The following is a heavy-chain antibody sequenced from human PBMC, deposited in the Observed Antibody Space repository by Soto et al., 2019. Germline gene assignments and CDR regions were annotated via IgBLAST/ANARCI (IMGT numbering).Heavy chain of an antibody. CDR2: INAGNGNT. CDR3: AKDRFRIAVAAPFDY. CDR1: GYTFPSYA. Sequence: ASVKVSCKASGYTFPSYAIHWVRQAPGQRLEWMGWINAGNGNTKYSQKFQGRVTITRDTSASTAYMELSSLRGEDTAVYYCAKDRFRIAVAAPFDYWGQGTLVTVSS. J-gene: IGHJ4*02. D-gene: IGHD6-19*01. V-gene: IGHV1-3*01.